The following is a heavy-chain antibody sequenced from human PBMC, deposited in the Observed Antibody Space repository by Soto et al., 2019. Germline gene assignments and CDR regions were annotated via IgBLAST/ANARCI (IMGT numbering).Heavy chain of an antibody. CDR2: MNPNRGNT. Sequence: QVQLVQSGAEVKKPGASVKVSCKASGYTFTSHDINWVRQATGQGLEWMGWMNPNRGNTGYAQKFQGRVTMTRITAIGTAYMELSSLRTEDTAVYYCARGQEYYGMHVWGQGTTVTVSS. V-gene: IGHV1-8*01. CDR1: GYTFTSHD. CDR3: ARGQEYYGMHV. J-gene: IGHJ6*02.